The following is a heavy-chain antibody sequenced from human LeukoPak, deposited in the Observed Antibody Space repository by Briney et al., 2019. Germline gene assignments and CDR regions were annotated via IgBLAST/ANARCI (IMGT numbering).Heavy chain of an antibody. V-gene: IGHV4-59*12. CDR1: GGSISSYY. D-gene: IGHD2-2*01. CDR2: IYHSGSI. Sequence: SETLSLTCTVSGGSISSYYWSWIRQPPGKGLEWIGEIYHSGSISYNPSLKSRVTISIDKSKNQFSLKLTSVTAADTAVYYCARLMGVPAAISSPFDPWGQGILVTVSS. CDR3: ARLMGVPAAISSPFDP. J-gene: IGHJ5*02.